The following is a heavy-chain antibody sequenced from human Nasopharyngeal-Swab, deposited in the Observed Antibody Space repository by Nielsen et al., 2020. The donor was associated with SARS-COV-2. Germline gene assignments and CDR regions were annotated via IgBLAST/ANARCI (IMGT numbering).Heavy chain of an antibody. Sequence: GGSLRLSCAASGFPFRNYYMTWVRQPPGKGLEWVANIKQGGSEQFYVASVKGRFTISRDDAKNSVYLQMNSLRAEDTAVYYCARESVVTGMDDATDIWGQGTMVTVSS. D-gene: IGHD2-21*02. V-gene: IGHV3-7*04. CDR3: ARESVVTGMDDATDI. CDR2: IKQGGSEQ. CDR1: GFPFRNYY. J-gene: IGHJ3*02.